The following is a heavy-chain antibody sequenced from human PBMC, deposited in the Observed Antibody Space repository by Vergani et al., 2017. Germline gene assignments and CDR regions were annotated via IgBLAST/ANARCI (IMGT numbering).Heavy chain of an antibody. J-gene: IGHJ4*02. CDR2: ISGSGGST. Sequence: EVQLLESGGGLVQPGGSLRLSCAASGFTFSSYAMSWVRQAPGKGLEWVSAISGSGGSTYYADSVKGRFTISRDNSKNTRYLQMKRLGAEDTAVYYCAKARGLGSGSYLVEFDYWGQGTLVTVSS. D-gene: IGHD3-10*01. V-gene: IGHV3-23*01. CDR3: AKARGLGSGSYLVEFDY. CDR1: GFTFSSYA.